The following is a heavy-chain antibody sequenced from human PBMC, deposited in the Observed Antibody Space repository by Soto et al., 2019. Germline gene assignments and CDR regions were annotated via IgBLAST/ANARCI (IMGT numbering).Heavy chain of an antibody. V-gene: IGHV1-69*13. Sequence: SVKVSCKASGGTFSSYAISWVRQAPGQGLEWMGGIIPIFGTANYAQKFQGRVTITADESTSTAYMELSSLRSEDTAVYYCVAYYYDSSGYRDYWGQGTLVTVSS. D-gene: IGHD3-22*01. J-gene: IGHJ4*02. CDR3: VAYYYDSSGYRDY. CDR1: GGTFSSYA. CDR2: IIPIFGTA.